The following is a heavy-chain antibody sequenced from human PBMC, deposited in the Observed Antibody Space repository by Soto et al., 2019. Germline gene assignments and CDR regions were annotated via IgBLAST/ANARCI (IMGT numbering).Heavy chain of an antibody. CDR1: GYSFTSYW. D-gene: IGHD6-6*01. J-gene: IGHJ6*02. Sequence: GESLKISCKGSGYSFTSYWIGWVRQMPGKGLEWMGIIYPGDSDTRYSPSFEGQVTISADKSITTAYLQWSSLKASDTAMYYCARPSYSSSRYYGMDVWGQGTTVTVPS. CDR3: ARPSYSSSRYYGMDV. V-gene: IGHV5-51*01. CDR2: IYPGDSDT.